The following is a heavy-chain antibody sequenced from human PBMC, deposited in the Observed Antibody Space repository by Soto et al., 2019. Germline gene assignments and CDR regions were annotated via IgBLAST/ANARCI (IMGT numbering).Heavy chain of an antibody. Sequence: PSETLSLTCTVSGGSISSHYWSWIRQPPGKGLEWIGYIFYSGSTNYNPSLKSRVTISVDTSKNQFSLKLSSVTAADTAVYYCARRYSSGFDYWGQGTLVTVSS. D-gene: IGHD6-19*01. CDR2: IFYSGST. V-gene: IGHV4-59*08. CDR3: ARRYSSGFDY. CDR1: GGSISSHY. J-gene: IGHJ4*02.